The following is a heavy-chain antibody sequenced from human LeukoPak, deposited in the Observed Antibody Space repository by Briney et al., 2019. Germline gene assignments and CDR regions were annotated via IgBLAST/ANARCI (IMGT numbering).Heavy chain of an antibody. V-gene: IGHV4-30-2*02. CDR3: ARFSSSWRSFDY. D-gene: IGHD6-13*01. J-gene: IGHJ4*02. CDR2: IYHSGST. Sequence: PSQTLSLTCAVSGGSISSGGYSWSWIRQPPGKGLEWIGYIYHSGSTYYNPSLKSRVTISVDRSKNQFSLKLSSVTAADTAVYYCARFSSSWRSFDYWGQGTLVTVSS. CDR1: GGSISSGGYS.